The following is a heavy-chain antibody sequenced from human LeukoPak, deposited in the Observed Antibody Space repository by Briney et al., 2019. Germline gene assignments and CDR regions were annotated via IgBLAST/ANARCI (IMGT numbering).Heavy chain of an antibody. J-gene: IGHJ3*02. Sequence: NPSETLSLTCTVSGGSIANYFWSWIRQSPGKGLEWIGYVYSDGSTKYKSSLKSRVTISVDTSKNQFSLKLSSVTAADTAVYYCARASDSSGSYSGGHIWGQGTMVTASS. CDR2: VYSDGST. V-gene: IGHV4-59*01. CDR3: ARASDSSGSYSGGHI. CDR1: GGSIANYF. D-gene: IGHD6-19*01.